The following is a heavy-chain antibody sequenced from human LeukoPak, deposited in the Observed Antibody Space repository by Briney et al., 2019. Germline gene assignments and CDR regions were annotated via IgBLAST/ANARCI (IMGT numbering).Heavy chain of an antibody. Sequence: GGSLRLSCAASGFAFSSYWMNWVRQTPGKGLEWVANIKKDGSERHYVDSVKGRFTISRDNAKSSLYLQMNSLRAEDTAVYYCSSDGLSSPFDYWGRGNLVTVSS. CDR2: IKKDGSER. V-gene: IGHV3-7*01. D-gene: IGHD6-6*01. J-gene: IGHJ4*02. CDR1: GFAFSSYW. CDR3: SSDGLSSPFDY.